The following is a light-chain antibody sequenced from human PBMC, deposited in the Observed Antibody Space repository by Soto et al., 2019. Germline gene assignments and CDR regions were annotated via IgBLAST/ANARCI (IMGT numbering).Light chain of an antibody. CDR1: QXXXXX. CDR3: XQHYNYPWT. J-gene: IGKJ1*01. CDR2: AAS. Sequence: AIQMTQSPSSLSASVGDRVTITCRAXQXXXXXLGWYQQKPGKAPNLLIYAASSLQSGVPSRFXXXGXGXDXXXXXXXLXXEDFATYYCXQHYNYPWTFGQGTKVEIK. V-gene: IGKV1-6*01.